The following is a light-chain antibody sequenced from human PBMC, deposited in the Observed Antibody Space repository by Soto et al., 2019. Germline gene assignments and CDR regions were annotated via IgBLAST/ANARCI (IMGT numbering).Light chain of an antibody. CDR2: AAS. CDR1: QGINHW. J-gene: IGKJ3*01. Sequence: DIQMTQSPSSVSGSVGDRITITFRASQGINHWLDWYQQKPVKGPKLLIYAASILQSGVPSRFSGSGAGTDFTLTISSLQPEDFAPYYGQRTNIFPCTFGHGTKVDVK. CDR3: QRTNIFPCT. V-gene: IGKV1-12*01.